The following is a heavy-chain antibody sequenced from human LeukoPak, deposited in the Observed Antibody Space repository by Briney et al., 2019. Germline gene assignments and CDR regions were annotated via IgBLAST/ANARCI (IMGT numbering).Heavy chain of an antibody. J-gene: IGHJ6*02. Sequence: GRSLRLSCAASGFTFGDYAMHWVRQAPGKGPEWVSGIDWNSGSIRYADSVKGRFTMSRDNAKNSVHLQMNSLRAEDTAFYYCAKDRASTVHYYYGMDVWGQGTTVTVSS. CDR3: AKDRASTVHYYYGMDV. CDR2: IDWNSGSI. V-gene: IGHV3-9*01. D-gene: IGHD4-17*01. CDR1: GFTFGDYA.